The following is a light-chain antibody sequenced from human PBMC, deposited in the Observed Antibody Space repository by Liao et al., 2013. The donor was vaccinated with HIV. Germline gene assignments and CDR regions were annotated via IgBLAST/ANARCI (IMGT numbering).Light chain of an antibody. V-gene: IGLV3-21*04. Sequence: SYELTQPPSVSVAPGKTARITCGGNNVGSESVHWFQQKPGQAPLKVMSHDTHRPSGIPERFSGSNSGNTATLTISRVEAGDEADYYCQVWDSSSDPRGVFGGGTKLTVL. CDR3: QVWDSSSDPRGV. J-gene: IGLJ3*02. CDR2: HDT. CDR1: NVGSES.